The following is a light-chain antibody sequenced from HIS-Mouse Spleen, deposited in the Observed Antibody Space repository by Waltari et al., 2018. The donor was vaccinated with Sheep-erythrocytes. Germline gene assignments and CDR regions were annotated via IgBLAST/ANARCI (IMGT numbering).Light chain of an antibody. CDR1: SSDVGRYNL. V-gene: IGLV2-23*01. CDR3: CSYAGSSTPWV. CDR2: EGS. J-gene: IGLJ3*02. Sequence: QSALTQPASVSGSPGQSITISCTGTSSDVGRYNLVSWYQQPPGKAPKLMIYEGSKRPSGFSNRFSGSTSGKTASLTISGLQAEDEADYYCCSYAGSSTPWVFGGGTKLTVL.